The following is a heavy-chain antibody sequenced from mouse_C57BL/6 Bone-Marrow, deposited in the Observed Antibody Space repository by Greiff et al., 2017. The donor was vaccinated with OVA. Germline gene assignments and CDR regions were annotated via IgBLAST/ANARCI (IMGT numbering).Heavy chain of an antibody. V-gene: IGHV1-66*01. J-gene: IGHJ4*01. CDR2: IYPGSGNT. Sequence: VKLMESGPELVKPGASVKISCKASGYSFTSYYIHWVKQRPGQGLEWIGWIYPGSGNTKYNEKFKGKATLTADTSSSTAYMQLSSLTSEDSAVYYCARGYYPMDYWGQGTSVTVSS. CDR3: ARGYYPMDY. CDR1: GYSFTSYY.